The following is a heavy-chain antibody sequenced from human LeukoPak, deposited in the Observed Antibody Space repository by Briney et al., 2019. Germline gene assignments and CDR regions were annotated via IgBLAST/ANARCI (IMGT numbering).Heavy chain of an antibody. V-gene: IGHV1-2*02. D-gene: IGHD3-22*01. CDR3: ARDQNFHDSGGYYGIDC. J-gene: IGHJ4*02. Sequence: ASVKVSCTASGYTFTGYYMHWVRQAPGQGLEWIGWINPNNGGTNYAQKFQDRVTMTRDTSISTAYMELSRLTSDDTAVYYCARDQNFHDSGGYYGIDCWGQGTLVTVSS. CDR2: INPNNGGT. CDR1: GYTFTGYY.